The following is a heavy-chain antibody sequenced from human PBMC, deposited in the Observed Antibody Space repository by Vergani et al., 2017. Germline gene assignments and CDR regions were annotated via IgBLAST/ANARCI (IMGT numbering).Heavy chain of an antibody. CDR1: GGTFSSYA. CDR2: IIPIFGTA. D-gene: IGHD3-10*01. J-gene: IGHJ4*02. Sequence: QVQLVQSGAEVKKPGSSVKVSCKASGGTFSSYAISWVRQAPGQGLEWMGGIIPIFGTANYAQKFQGRVTITADESTSTAYMELSSLRSDDTAVYDCARKPFRGDAPDYWGQGTLVTVSS. V-gene: IGHV1-69*01. CDR3: ARKPFRGDAPDY.